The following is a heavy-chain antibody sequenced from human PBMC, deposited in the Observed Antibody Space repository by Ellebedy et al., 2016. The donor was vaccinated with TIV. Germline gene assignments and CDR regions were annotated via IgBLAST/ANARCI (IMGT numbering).Heavy chain of an antibody. CDR1: GFTFSSYA. D-gene: IGHD5-24*01. Sequence: GESLKISXAASGFTFSSYAMSWVRQAPGKGLEWVSYISSSGSTIYYADSVKGRFTISRDNAKNSLYLQMNSLRAEDTAVYYCARWLQLFDYWGQGTLVTVSS. CDR2: ISSSGSTI. CDR3: ARWLQLFDY. V-gene: IGHV3-48*04. J-gene: IGHJ4*02.